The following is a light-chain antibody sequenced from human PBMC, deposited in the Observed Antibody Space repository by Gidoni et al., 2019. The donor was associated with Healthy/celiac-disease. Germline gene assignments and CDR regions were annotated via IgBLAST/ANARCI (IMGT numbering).Light chain of an antibody. CDR2: GAS. J-gene: IGKJ4*01. CDR3: QQYNNWPSLT. V-gene: IGKV3-15*01. Sequence: EIGRPQSPATLAVSPGERATHSCRASQSVSSNLAWYQQKPGQAPRLLIYGASTRATGIPARFSGSGSGTEFTLTISSLQSEAFAVYYCQQYNNWPSLTFXGXTKVEIK. CDR1: QSVSSN.